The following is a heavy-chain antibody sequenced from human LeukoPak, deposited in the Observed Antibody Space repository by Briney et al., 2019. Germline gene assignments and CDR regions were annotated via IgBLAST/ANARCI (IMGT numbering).Heavy chain of an antibody. D-gene: IGHD3-9*01. J-gene: IGHJ4*02. CDR3: ARARGYDILTGYYPSYYFDY. CDR2: IRASGGAT. CDR1: GFTFKKYD. Sequence: GGSLRLSCAASGFTFKKYDVTWVRQAPGKGLEWVSGIRASGGATYYADSVKGRFTISRDNSKNTLYLQMNSLRAEDTAVYYCARARGYDILTGYYPSYYFDYWGQGTLVTVSS. V-gene: IGHV3-23*01.